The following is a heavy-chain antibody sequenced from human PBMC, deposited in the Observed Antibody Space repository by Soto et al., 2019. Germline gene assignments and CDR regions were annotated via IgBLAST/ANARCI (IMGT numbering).Heavy chain of an antibody. D-gene: IGHD3-16*01. Sequence: QVHLQESGPGLVQPSETLSLTCTVSGGSISNYYWSWIRQPPGKGLELIGYVDNSGNPNYNPPLKSRVTISLETSENHFSLRLSSVTAADTAMYYCAKDNERGDGTFDPWGQGALVTVSS. CDR1: GGSISNYY. J-gene: IGHJ5*02. CDR2: VDNSGNP. CDR3: AKDNERGDGTFDP. V-gene: IGHV4-59*01.